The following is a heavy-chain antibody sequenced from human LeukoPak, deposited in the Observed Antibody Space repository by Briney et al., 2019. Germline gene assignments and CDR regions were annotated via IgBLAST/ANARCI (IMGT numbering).Heavy chain of an antibody. CDR1: GFTFSDYV. Sequence: GGSLRLSCEASGFTFSDYVMPWVRQASGRGLEWVSRVSSDGSITMYADFVKGRFTISRDNAKSTLFLQMSSLRAEDTAVYYCAKDLQWLMYDYWGQGSLVTVSS. D-gene: IGHD6-19*01. CDR3: AKDLQWLMYDY. V-gene: IGHV3-74*03. J-gene: IGHJ4*02. CDR2: VSSDGSIT.